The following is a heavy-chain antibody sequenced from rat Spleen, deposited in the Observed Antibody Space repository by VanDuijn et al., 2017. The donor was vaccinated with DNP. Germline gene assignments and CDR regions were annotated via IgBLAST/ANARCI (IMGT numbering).Heavy chain of an antibody. CDR2: IWSGGST. J-gene: IGHJ4*01. Sequence: QVQLKESGPGLVQPSRTLSLPCTVSGFSLTSYGVSWVRQPPGKGLEWIAAIWSGGSTDYNSALKSRLSISRDTSKSQVLLKMNSLQTEDTAMYFCARALAKVAPTGAMDAWGQGTSVTVSS. CDR3: ARALAKVAPTGAMDA. D-gene: IGHD1-3*01. CDR1: GFSLTSYG. V-gene: IGHV2-16*01.